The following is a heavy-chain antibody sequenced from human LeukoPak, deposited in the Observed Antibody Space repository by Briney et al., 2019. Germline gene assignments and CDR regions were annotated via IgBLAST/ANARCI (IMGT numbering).Heavy chain of an antibody. J-gene: IGHJ4*02. CDR3: ARPLTGDYVDY. Sequence: GGSLRLSCAASGFTFSDYYMSWIRQAPGKGLEWVSYISSSSSYTNYADSVKGRFTTSRDNAKNSLYLQMNSLRAEDTAVYYCARPLTGDYVDYWGQGTLVTVSS. CDR2: ISSSSSYT. CDR1: GFTFSDYY. V-gene: IGHV3-11*06. D-gene: IGHD1-14*01.